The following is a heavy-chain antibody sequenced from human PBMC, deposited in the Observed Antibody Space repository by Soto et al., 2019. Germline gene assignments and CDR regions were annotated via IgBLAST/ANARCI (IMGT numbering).Heavy chain of an antibody. Sequence: ASGKVSCKASGYTFTDYYMHWVRQAPGQGLEWMGWINASSGNIKYAQKFQGRVTMTRDTSASTAYMELSSLRSEDTAVYYCARDDGGYSPYYYYYYGMDVWGQGTTVTVSS. J-gene: IGHJ6*02. V-gene: IGHV1-2*02. CDR1: GYTFTDYY. CDR2: INASSGNI. D-gene: IGHD3-10*01. CDR3: ARDDGGYSPYYYYYYGMDV.